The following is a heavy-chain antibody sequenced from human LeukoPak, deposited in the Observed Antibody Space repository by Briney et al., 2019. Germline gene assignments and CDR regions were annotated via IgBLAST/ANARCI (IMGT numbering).Heavy chain of an antibody. J-gene: IGHJ4*02. CDR2: IYSGGST. V-gene: IGHV3-53*01. CDR3: AKDIQRWLQKLEGFDY. Sequence: GGSLRLSYAASGFTVSSNYMSWVRQAPGKGLEWVSVIYSGGSTYYADSVKGRFTISRDNSKNTLYLQMNSLRAEGTALYYCAKDIQRWLQKLEGFDYWGQGTLVTVSS. D-gene: IGHD5-24*01. CDR1: GFTVSSNY.